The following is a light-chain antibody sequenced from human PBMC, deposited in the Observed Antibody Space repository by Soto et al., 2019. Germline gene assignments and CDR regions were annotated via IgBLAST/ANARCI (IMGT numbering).Light chain of an antibody. Sequence: EIVLTQSPATLSLSPGERATLSCRASQSVSSYLAWFQQTPGQAPRLLIYDASNRATGIPARFGGSGSGTDFTLTISSLEPEDFAVYYCQQRSNWPRTFGQGTKVEIK. CDR3: QQRSNWPRT. V-gene: IGKV3-11*01. J-gene: IGKJ1*01. CDR1: QSVSSY. CDR2: DAS.